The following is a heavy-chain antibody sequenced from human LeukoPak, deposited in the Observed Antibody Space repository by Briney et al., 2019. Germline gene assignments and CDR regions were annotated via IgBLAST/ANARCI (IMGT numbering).Heavy chain of an antibody. CDR2: IHYTGST. CDR1: GVSITSYY. CDR3: ARDLKGRDGYLSYFDY. J-gene: IGHJ4*02. Sequence: SETLSLTCTVSGVSITSYYWSWIRQPPGKGLEWIGYIHYTGSTNYNPSLKSQVTISADTSKNQFSLKLSSVTAADTAVYYCARDLKGRDGYLSYFDYWGQGTLVTVSS. D-gene: IGHD5-24*01. V-gene: IGHV4-59*01.